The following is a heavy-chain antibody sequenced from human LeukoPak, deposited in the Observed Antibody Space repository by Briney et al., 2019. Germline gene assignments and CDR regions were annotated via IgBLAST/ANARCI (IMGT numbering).Heavy chain of an antibody. V-gene: IGHV3-64D*06. J-gene: IGHJ3*02. Sequence: PGGSLRLSCSASGFTFSIYAMHWVRQALGKGLESVSAISSDGGSTYYADSVKGRFTISRDNSKNTLYLQMSSLRAEDTAVYYCVKEEMGAHHAFDIWGQGTLVTVSS. D-gene: IGHD1-26*01. CDR2: ISSDGGST. CDR3: VKEEMGAHHAFDI. CDR1: GFTFSIYA.